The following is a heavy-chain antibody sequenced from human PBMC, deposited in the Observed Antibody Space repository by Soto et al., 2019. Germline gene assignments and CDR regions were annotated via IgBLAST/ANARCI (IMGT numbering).Heavy chain of an antibody. CDR1: GYTFTSYG. Sequence: ASVKVSCKASGYTFTSYGISWVRQAPGQGLEWMGWISAYNGNTNYAQKLPGRVTMTTDTSTSTAYMELRSLRSDDTAVYYCARSARKVGDGDAFDIWGQGTMVTVSS. CDR2: ISAYNGNT. J-gene: IGHJ3*02. V-gene: IGHV1-18*01. CDR3: ARSARKVGDGDAFDI.